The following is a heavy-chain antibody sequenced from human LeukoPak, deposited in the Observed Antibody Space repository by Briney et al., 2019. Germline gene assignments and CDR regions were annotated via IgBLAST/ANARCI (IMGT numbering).Heavy chain of an antibody. CDR2: VSGSGDTT. V-gene: IGHV3-23*01. CDR1: GFTFSNFA. Sequence: GGCLRLSCAASGFTFSNFAMTWVRQAPGKGLEWVSGVSGSGDTTYYADSVRGRFTISRENSKNILYLQMNSLRAEDTALYFCAKLAVYDILTGYYKNWFDPWGQGTLVSVSS. D-gene: IGHD3-9*01. J-gene: IGHJ5*02. CDR3: AKLAVYDILTGYYKNWFDP.